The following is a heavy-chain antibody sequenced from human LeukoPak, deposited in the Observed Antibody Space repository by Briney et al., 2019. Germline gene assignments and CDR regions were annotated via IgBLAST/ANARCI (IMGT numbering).Heavy chain of an antibody. V-gene: IGHV3-48*04. CDR2: ISSGSTTI. CDR1: GFTLSSYS. CDR3: AREDY. J-gene: IGHJ4*02. Sequence: GGSLRLSCATSGFTLSSYSMNWVRQAPGKGLEWVSYISSGSTTIYYADSVKGRFTISRDNAKNSLYLQMNSLRAEDTAVYYCAREDYWGQGTLVTVSS.